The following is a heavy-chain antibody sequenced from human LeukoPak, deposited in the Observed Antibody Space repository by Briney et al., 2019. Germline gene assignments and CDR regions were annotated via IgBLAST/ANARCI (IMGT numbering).Heavy chain of an antibody. CDR2: INHSGRT. D-gene: IGHD3-22*01. V-gene: IGHV4-34*01. CDR1: GGSFSGYY. CDR3: ARGYYYDSSGYYEDGYYFDY. J-gene: IGHJ4*02. Sequence: PSETLSLTCAVYGGSFSGYYWSGIRQPPGKGREGMGEINHSGRTNYNPSLKTRVTISVDTSKNQFSLTLSSVTAADTAVYYCARGYYYDSSGYYEDGYYFDYWGQGTLVTVSS.